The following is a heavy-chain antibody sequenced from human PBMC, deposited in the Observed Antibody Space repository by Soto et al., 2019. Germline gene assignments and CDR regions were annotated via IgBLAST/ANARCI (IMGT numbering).Heavy chain of an antibody. CDR2: IWYDGSNK. D-gene: IGHD3-22*01. V-gene: IGHV3-33*01. CDR3: TRCGNGYGKLDY. CDR1: GFTFSGYG. Sequence: QVQLVESGGDVVQPGRSLTLSCAASGFTFSGYGFHWVRQAPGKGLEWVAIIWYDGSNKYYDDSVKGRFTISRDNSKNKVFLHMNSLRAEDTAVYYCTRCGNGYGKLDYWGQGTPVTVSS. J-gene: IGHJ4*02.